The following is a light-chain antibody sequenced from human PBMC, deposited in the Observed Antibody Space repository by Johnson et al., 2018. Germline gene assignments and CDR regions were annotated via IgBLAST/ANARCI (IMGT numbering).Light chain of an antibody. CDR3: GTWASSLSAGNV. Sequence: QSVLTQPPSVSAAPGQKVTISCSGSSSNIGNNYVSWYQQLPGTAPKLLIYENNKRPSGIPDRFSGSKSGTSATLGITGLQNGDEADYYCGTWASSLSAGNVFGTGTKVTVL. J-gene: IGLJ1*01. V-gene: IGLV1-51*02. CDR2: ENN. CDR1: SSNIGNNY.